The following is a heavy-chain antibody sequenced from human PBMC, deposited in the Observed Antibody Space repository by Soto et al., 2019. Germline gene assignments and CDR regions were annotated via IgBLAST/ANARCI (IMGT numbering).Heavy chain of an antibody. V-gene: IGHV3-21*01. D-gene: IGHD3-10*01. J-gene: IGHJ5*02. CDR2: ISSSSSYI. Sequence: GGSLKLSCAASGFTFSSYSMNWVRQAPGKGLEWVSSISSSSSYIYYADSVKGRFTISRDNAKNSLYLQMNSLRAEDTAGYYCASAPGVGGVIIPNWWHPWGPGPRVPAPQ. CDR1: GFTFSSYS. CDR3: ASAPGVGGVIIPNWWHP.